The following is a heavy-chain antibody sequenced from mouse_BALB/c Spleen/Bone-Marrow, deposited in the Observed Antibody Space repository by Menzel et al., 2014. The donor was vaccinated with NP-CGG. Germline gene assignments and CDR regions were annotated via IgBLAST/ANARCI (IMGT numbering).Heavy chain of an antibody. J-gene: IGHJ1*01. Sequence: VQLQQSGPELVKPGASVKISCKASGYSFTGYFMNWVMQSHGKSLEWIGRINPYNGDTSYNQKFKGKATLTVDKSSSTAHMELRGLASEDSAVYYCAGEGGYYYGSSPYFDVWGAGTTVTVSS. CDR1: GYSFTGYF. CDR2: INPYNGDT. V-gene: IGHV1-20*02. D-gene: IGHD1-1*01. CDR3: AGEGGYYYGSSPYFDV.